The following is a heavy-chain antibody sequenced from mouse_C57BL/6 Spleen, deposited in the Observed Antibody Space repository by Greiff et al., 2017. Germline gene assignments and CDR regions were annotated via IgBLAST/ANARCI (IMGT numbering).Heavy chain of an antibody. CDR3: ARHRDYSNYVYYAMDY. J-gene: IGHJ4*01. V-gene: IGHV2-6-1*01. CDR2: IWSDGST. Sequence: QVQLQQSGPGLVAPSQSLSITCTVSGFSLTSYGVHWVRQPPGKGLEWLVVIWSDGSTTYNSALKSRLNISKDNSKSQVFLKMNSLQTDDTAMYYCARHRDYSNYVYYAMDYWGQGTSVTVSS. D-gene: IGHD2-5*01. CDR1: GFSLTSYG.